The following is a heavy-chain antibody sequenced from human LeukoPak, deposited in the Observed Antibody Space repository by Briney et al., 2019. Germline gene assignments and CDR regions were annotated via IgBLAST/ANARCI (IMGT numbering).Heavy chain of an antibody. CDR1: GGSISSYY. CDR2: IYTSGST. J-gene: IGHJ4*02. CDR3: AAERDDSGYDL. D-gene: IGHD5-12*01. V-gene: IGHV4-4*07. Sequence: SETLSLTCTVSGGSISSYYWSWIRQPAGKGLEWIGRIYTSGSTNYNPSLRSRVTMSVDTSKNQFSLKLSSVTAADTAVYYCAAERDDSGYDLWGQGTLVTVSS.